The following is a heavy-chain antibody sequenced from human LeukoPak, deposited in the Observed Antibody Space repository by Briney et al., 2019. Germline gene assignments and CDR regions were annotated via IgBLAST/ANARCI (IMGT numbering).Heavy chain of an antibody. V-gene: IGHV4-39*07. Sequence: SETLSLTCTVSGGSIISSSYSWVWIRQPPGKGLEWIGSIYYSGSTYHNPSLKSRLTISVDTSKNQFSLKLSSVTAADTAVYYCARLSTNLLLWFGELSTYMDVWGKGTTVTISS. CDR3: ARLSTNLLLWFGELSTYMDV. CDR1: GGSIISSSYS. CDR2: IYYSGST. D-gene: IGHD3-10*01. J-gene: IGHJ6*03.